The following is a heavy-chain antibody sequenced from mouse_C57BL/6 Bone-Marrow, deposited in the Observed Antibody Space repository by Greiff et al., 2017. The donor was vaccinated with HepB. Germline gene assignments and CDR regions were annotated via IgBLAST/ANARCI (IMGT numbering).Heavy chain of an antibody. Sequence: QVQLQQPGAELVKPGASVKLSCKASGYTFTSYWMHWVKQRPGQGLEWIGMIHPTSGSTNYNEKFKSKATLTVDTSSSTAYMQLSSLTSEDSAVYYCARAKDGLHYAMDYWGQGTSVTVSS. J-gene: IGHJ4*01. CDR2: IHPTSGST. CDR3: ARAKDGLHYAMDY. CDR1: GYTFTSYW. V-gene: IGHV1-64*01. D-gene: IGHD2-10*01.